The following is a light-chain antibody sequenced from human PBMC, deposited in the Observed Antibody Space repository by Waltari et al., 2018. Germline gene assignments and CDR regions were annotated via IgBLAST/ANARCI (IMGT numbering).Light chain of an antibody. Sequence: QSVLTQPPSASGTPGQRVTISCSGSSSNIGVSTVNWYQQFPGTAPTLLLYGFIQRPSGVADRFSGYKSGTSASLAIRGLQSEDEADYFCAAWDRSLRIVVFGGGTKLTVL. CDR1: SSNIGVST. J-gene: IGLJ2*01. V-gene: IGLV1-44*01. CDR3: AAWDRSLRIVV. CDR2: GFI.